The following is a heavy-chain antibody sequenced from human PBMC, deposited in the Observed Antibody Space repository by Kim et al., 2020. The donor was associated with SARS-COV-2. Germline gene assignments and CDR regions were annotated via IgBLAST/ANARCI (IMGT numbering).Heavy chain of an antibody. V-gene: IGHV4-39*07. Sequence: SLKSRVTISVDTSKNQFSLKLSSVTAADTAVYYCARGLPYGGNGEDAFDIWGQGTMVTVSS. CDR3: ARGLPYGGNGEDAFDI. D-gene: IGHD4-17*01. J-gene: IGHJ3*02.